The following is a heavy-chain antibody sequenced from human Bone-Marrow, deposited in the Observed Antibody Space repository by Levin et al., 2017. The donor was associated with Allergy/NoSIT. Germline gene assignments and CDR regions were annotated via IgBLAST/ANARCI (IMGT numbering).Heavy chain of an antibody. V-gene: IGHV3-33*01. CDR1: GFNFSNYG. Sequence: GESLKISCAASGFNFSNYGMHWVRQAPGKGLEWVAVIWYDGSNKYYADSVKSRFTISRDNSKNTVYLQMNSLRGEDTAVYYCARDFRGPLDYWGQGTLVTVSS. CDR3: ARDFRGPLDY. CDR2: IWYDGSNK. J-gene: IGHJ4*02.